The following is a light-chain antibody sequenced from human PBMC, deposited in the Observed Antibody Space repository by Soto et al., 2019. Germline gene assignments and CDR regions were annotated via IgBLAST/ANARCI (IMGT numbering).Light chain of an antibody. CDR2: GAS. J-gene: IGKJ5*01. CDR1: QCVSSN. CDR3: QQYNNWNPNYT. Sequence: EIVLTQSPGTRSVSPGERATLSCRASQCVSSNLAWYQQKPGQAPRLRIYGASTRATDIPARFSGSGSGKEFTLTISSLQSEDFAVYFCQQYNNWNPNYTFGQGTRLEIK. V-gene: IGKV3-15*01.